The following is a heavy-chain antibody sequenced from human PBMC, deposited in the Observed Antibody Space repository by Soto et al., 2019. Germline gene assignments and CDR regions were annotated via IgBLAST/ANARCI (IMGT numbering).Heavy chain of an antibody. V-gene: IGHV3-7*05. Sequence: EVQLVESGGGLVQPGGSLRLSCGASGFPFSSYWMSWVRQAPGKGLEWVATIKQDGTETYYLDSVKGRFTISRDNAKTSLYLQMNSLRAEDTAVYYCASYSYVSGSRSFDYWGQGTLVTVSS. CDR3: ASYSYVSGSRSFDY. D-gene: IGHD3-10*01. CDR1: GFPFSSYW. CDR2: IKQDGTET. J-gene: IGHJ4*02.